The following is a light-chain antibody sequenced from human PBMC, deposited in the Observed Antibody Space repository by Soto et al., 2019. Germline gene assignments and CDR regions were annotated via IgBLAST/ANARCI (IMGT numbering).Light chain of an antibody. CDR2: EVS. J-gene: IGLJ1*01. CDR1: SSDVGGYNY. V-gene: IGLV2-8*01. CDR3: SSYGGTNDYV. Sequence: QSALTQPPSASGSPGQSVTISCTGTSSDVGGYNYVSWYQQHPGKAPKLMIYEVSRQPSGVPDRFSGAKSGNTASLTVSGLQAEDEADYYCSSYGGTNDYVFGTGTKLTVL.